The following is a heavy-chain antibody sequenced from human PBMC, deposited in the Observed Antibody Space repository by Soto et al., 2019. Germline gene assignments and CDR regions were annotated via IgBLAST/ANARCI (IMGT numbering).Heavy chain of an antibody. CDR2: ISGRGGTT. Sequence: EVQLLESGGGSVQPGGSLRLSCAASGFIFSSYAMGWVRQAPGKGLEWVSAISGRGGTTYYADSVKGRFTISRDNSKNTLYLQMNSLRGQDTAVYYCARGSSAGEFDYWGQGALVIVSS. D-gene: IGHD6-19*01. J-gene: IGHJ4*02. CDR1: GFIFSSYA. V-gene: IGHV3-23*01. CDR3: ARGSSAGEFDY.